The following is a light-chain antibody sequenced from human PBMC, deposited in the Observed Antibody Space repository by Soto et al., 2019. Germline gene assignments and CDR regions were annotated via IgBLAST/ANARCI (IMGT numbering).Light chain of an antibody. CDR2: EVS. CDR3: KSYAGSNTYV. J-gene: IGLJ1*01. V-gene: IGLV2-8*01. Sequence: QSALTQPASVSGSPGQSITISCTGTSSDVGTYNYVSWYQHHPGKAPKLIIYEVSNRPSGVPDRFSGSKSGNTASLTVSGLQAADDADYFCKSYAGSNTYVFGSGTKGTVL. CDR1: SSDVGTYNY.